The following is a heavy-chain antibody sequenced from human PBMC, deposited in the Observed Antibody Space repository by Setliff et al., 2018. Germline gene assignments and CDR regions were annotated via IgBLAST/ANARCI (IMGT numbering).Heavy chain of an antibody. CDR3: ARGRNVASRLLDS. CDR1: GGTFTYYY. Sequence: SETLSLTCAASGGTFTYYYWTWIRQSPAKGLEWIGEITHTGTTGSTKYNPSLKSRVTMSIDTSKNQFSLMVTSVTAADTAVYYCARGRNVASRLLDSWGQGTLVTV. D-gene: IGHD6-6*01. CDR2: ITHTGTTGST. J-gene: IGHJ4*02. V-gene: IGHV4-34*01.